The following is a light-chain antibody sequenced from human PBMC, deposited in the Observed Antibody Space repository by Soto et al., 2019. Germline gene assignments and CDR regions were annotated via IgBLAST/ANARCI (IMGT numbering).Light chain of an antibody. CDR3: QHYSGDRAT. J-gene: IGKJ1*01. CDR2: EVS. V-gene: IGKV1-5*03. CDR1: QSINKW. Sequence: DILLTQSPSTLSASVGDRVTISCRASQSINKWLAWYQHKPGKAPNLLIYEVSTLHSGVPSRFSGSGSGTDFTLTISSLRPDDFATYYCQHYSGDRATFGQGTKVEI.